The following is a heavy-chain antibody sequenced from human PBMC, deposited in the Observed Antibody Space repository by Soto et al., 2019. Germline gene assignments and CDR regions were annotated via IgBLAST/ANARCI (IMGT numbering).Heavy chain of an antibody. CDR2: IYYNGAT. D-gene: IGHD2-2*01. CDR3: ARLSGAPAALLVY. V-gene: IGHV4-39*01. CDR1: GGSISSSDYF. J-gene: IGHJ4*02. Sequence: SETLSLTCTVSGGSISSSDYFWGWIRQPPGKGLEWIATIYYNGATYYSPSLKSRVTISLDTSKNQFSLKVRSVTAADTAVYYCARLSGAPAALLVYWGQGALVTVSS.